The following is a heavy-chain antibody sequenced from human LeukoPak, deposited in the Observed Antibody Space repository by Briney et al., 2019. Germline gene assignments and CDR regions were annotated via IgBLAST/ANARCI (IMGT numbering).Heavy chain of an antibody. CDR3: SRGSGWLSVY. Sequence: GGSLRLSCTASGFTFGDYIMSWFRQAPGKGLEWIGFISGGTTEYAASVKGRFTISRDDSTSIAYLQMNSLTTEDTAVYYCSRGSGWLSVYWGQGTLVTVSS. CDR2: ISGGTT. CDR1: GFTFGDYI. D-gene: IGHD6-19*01. J-gene: IGHJ4*02. V-gene: IGHV3-49*03.